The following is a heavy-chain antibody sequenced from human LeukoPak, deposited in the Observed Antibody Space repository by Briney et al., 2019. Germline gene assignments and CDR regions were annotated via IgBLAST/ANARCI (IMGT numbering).Heavy chain of an antibody. CDR3: AKAPPRSSSAEFDY. V-gene: IGHV3-23*01. CDR1: GFTYRSYT. J-gene: IGHJ4*02. D-gene: IGHD6-6*01. Sequence: GGSVRLSCAASGFTYRSYTMSWVRQAPAKGLEWVSGISGGGGITFYADSVKGRFTISRDNSKHTLYLQMNSLSPEDTAVYYRAKAPPRSSSAEFDYWGQGTLVTV. CDR2: ISGGGGIT.